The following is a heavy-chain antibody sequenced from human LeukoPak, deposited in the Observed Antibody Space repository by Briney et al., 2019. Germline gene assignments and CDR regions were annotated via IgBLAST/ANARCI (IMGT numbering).Heavy chain of an antibody. D-gene: IGHD4-17*01. V-gene: IGHV1-18*01. CDR3: AREGYGVYYFDY. Sequence: ASVKVSCKASGYTFTSYGISWVRQAPGQGLEWMGWISAYNGNTNYAQKLQGRVTMTTDTSTSTDYMELRSLRSDDTAVYYCAREGYGVYYFDYWGQGTLVTVSS. J-gene: IGHJ4*02. CDR2: ISAYNGNT. CDR1: GYTFTSYG.